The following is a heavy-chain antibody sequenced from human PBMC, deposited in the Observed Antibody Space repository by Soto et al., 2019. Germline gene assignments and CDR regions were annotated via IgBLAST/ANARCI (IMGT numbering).Heavy chain of an antibody. D-gene: IGHD4-17*01. CDR1: GFTFRSYA. Sequence: EVQLLESGGGLVQPGGSLRLSCAASGFTFRSYAMHWVRQAPGKGLEWVSVISGSGGSTYYADAVKGRFTISRDNSKNTLYLQMNSLRAEDTAVYYCAKRTVGWYFDLWGRGTLVTVSS. V-gene: IGHV3-23*01. CDR3: AKRTVGWYFDL. CDR2: ISGSGGST. J-gene: IGHJ2*01.